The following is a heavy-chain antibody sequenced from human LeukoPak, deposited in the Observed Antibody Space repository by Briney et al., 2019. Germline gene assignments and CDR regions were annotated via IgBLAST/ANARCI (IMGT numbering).Heavy chain of an antibody. D-gene: IGHD6-19*01. CDR3: ARPAKSYSSGWYYFDY. CDR2: ISYDGSNK. V-gene: IGHV3-30-3*01. CDR1: GFTFSSYA. Sequence: PGGSLRLSCAASGFTFSSYAMHWVRQAPGKGLEWVAVISYDGSNKYYPDSVKGRFTISRDNSKNTPYLQMNSLRAEDTAVYYCARPAKSYSSGWYYFDYWGQGTLVTVSS. J-gene: IGHJ4*02.